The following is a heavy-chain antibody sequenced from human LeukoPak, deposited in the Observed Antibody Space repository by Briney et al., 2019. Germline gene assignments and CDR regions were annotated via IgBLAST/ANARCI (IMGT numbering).Heavy chain of an antibody. CDR2: IRSKAYGGTT. D-gene: IGHD6-19*01. CDR1: GFTFGDYA. J-gene: IGHJ4*02. V-gene: IGHV3-49*03. CDR3: TKPKSSGWYQYFDY. Sequence: PGGSLRLSCTASGFTFGDYAMSWFRQAPGKGLEWVGFIRSKAYGGTTEYAASVKGTFTISRDDSKSIAYLLMNSLKTEDTAVYYCTKPKSSGWYQYFDYWGQGTLVTVSS.